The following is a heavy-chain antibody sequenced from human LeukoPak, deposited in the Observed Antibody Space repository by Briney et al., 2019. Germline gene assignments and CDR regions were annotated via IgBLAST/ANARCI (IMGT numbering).Heavy chain of an antibody. D-gene: IGHD6-19*01. CDR1: GFTFSSYS. CDR3: ARGPGSSGWYFFLDY. Sequence: PGGSLRLSCAASGFTFSSYSMNWVRQAPGKGLEWVSYISSSSSTIYYADSVKGRFTISRDNAKNSLYLQMNSLRAEDTAVYYCARGPGSSGWYFFLDYWGQGTLVTVSS. V-gene: IGHV3-48*01. CDR2: ISSSSSTI. J-gene: IGHJ4*02.